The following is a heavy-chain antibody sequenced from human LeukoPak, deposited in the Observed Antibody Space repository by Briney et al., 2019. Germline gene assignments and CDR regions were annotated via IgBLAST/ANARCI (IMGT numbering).Heavy chain of an antibody. Sequence: SVKVSCKASGGTFSSYTISWVRQAPGQGLEWMGRIIPVLGIANYAQKFQGRVTITADKSTSTAYMELSSLRSEDTAVYYCARTYSSGWYLHFDYWGQGTLVTVSS. J-gene: IGHJ4*02. V-gene: IGHV1-69*02. D-gene: IGHD6-19*01. CDR1: GGTFSSYT. CDR2: IIPVLGIA. CDR3: ARTYSSGWYLHFDY.